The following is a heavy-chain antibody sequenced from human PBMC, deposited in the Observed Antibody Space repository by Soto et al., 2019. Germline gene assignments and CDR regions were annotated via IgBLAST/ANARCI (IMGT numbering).Heavy chain of an antibody. Sequence: SVKVSCKASGGTFSSYTISWVRQAPGQGLEWMGRIIPILGIANYAQKFQGRVTITADKSTSTAYMELSSLRSEDTAVYYCARDPESSSSFRSSYYYYYMDVWGKGTTVTVSS. CDR1: GGTFSSYT. CDR2: IIPILGIA. J-gene: IGHJ6*03. D-gene: IGHD6-6*01. V-gene: IGHV1-69*04. CDR3: ARDPESSSSFRSSYYYYYMDV.